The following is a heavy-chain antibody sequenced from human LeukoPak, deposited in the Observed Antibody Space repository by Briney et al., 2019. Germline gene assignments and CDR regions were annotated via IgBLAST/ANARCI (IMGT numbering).Heavy chain of an antibody. CDR3: ARGGTDDY. D-gene: IGHD3-16*01. Sequence: LWASVSVSCRASGYTFTGYYMHGVRQAPGQGLEGMGWINPNSGGTNYAEKFQGRVTMTRDTSISTAYMELSRLRSDDTAVYYCARGGTDDYWGQGTLVTVSS. J-gene: IGHJ4*02. CDR1: GYTFTGYY. CDR2: INPNSGGT. V-gene: IGHV1-2*02.